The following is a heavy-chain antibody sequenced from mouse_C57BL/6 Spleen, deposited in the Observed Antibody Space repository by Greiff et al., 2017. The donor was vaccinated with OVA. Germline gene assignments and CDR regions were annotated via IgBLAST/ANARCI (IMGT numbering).Heavy chain of an antibody. CDR2: LYPGDGDT. Sequence: QVQLKQSGAELVKPGASVKISCKASGYAFSSYWMNWVKQRPGKGLEWIGQLYPGDGDTNYNGKLKGKATLTADKSSSTAYMQLSSLTSEDSAVYFCARSGDYGSSEDAMDYWGQGTSVTVSS. V-gene: IGHV1-80*01. CDR1: GYAFSSYW. D-gene: IGHD1-1*01. CDR3: ARSGDYGSSEDAMDY. J-gene: IGHJ4*01.